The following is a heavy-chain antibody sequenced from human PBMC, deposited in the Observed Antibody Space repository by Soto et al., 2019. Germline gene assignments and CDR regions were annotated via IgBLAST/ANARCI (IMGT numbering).Heavy chain of an antibody. CDR2: IYATGTT. CDR3: VRDGTKTLRDSFDP. J-gene: IGHJ5*02. V-gene: IGHV4-4*07. D-gene: IGHD1-1*01. CDR1: GGSISNYY. Sequence: SETLSLTCTVSGGSISNYYWSWIRKSAGKGLEWIGRIYATGTTDYNPSLKSRVMMSVDTSKKQFSLKLRSVTAADTAVYYCVRDGTKTLRDSFDPWGQGISVTVSS.